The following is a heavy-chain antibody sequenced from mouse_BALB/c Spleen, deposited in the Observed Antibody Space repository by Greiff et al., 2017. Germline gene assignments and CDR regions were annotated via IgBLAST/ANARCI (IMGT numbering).Heavy chain of an antibody. D-gene: IGHD2-14*01. CDR1: GFSLTGYG. Sequence: VQLQQSGPGLVAPSQSLSITCTVSGFSLTGYGVNWVRQPPGTGLEWLGMIWGDGSTDYNSALKSRLSISKDNSKSQVFLKMNSLKTDDTARYYCARGHYYRFYFDYWGQGTTLTVSA. V-gene: IGHV2-6-7*01. J-gene: IGHJ2*01. CDR3: ARGHYYRFYFDY. CDR2: IWGDGST.